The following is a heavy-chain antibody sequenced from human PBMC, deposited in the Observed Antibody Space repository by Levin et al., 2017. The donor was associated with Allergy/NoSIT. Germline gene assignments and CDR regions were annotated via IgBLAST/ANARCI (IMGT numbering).Heavy chain of an antibody. Sequence: GESLKISCAASGFTFSSYAMHWVRQAPGKGLEWVAVISYDGSNKYYADSVKGRFTISRDNSKNTLYLQMNSLRAEDTAVYYCARNPRYSSSYLVDYWGQGTLVTVSS. D-gene: IGHD6-6*01. CDR2: ISYDGSNK. V-gene: IGHV3-30*04. J-gene: IGHJ4*02. CDR3: ARNPRYSSSYLVDY. CDR1: GFTFSSYA.